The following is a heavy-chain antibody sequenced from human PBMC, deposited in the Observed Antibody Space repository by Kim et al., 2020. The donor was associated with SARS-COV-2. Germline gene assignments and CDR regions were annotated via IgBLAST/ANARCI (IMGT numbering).Heavy chain of an antibody. D-gene: IGHD2-21*02. J-gene: IGHJ2*01. CDR2: INRDGSA. CDR1: TGSFSGYY. V-gene: IGHV4-34*01. Sequence: SETLSLICAVYTGSFSGYYWSWIRQPPGKGLEWIGEINRDGSANYNPSLRSRVSISVDTSKNQFSLKLNSVTAADTAVYYCARGRGGDGWYFDLWGRDSLVTVSS. CDR3: ARGRGGDGWYFDL.